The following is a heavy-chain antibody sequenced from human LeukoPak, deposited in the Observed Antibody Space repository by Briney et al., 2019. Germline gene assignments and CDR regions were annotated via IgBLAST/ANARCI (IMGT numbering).Heavy chain of an antibody. V-gene: IGHV4-61*02. J-gene: IGHJ4*02. D-gene: IGHD5-24*01. CDR1: GGSISSGSYY. CDR3: ARAQRRDGYYYVDH. Sequence: SQTLSLTCTVSGGSISSGSYYWTWIRQPAGKGLEWIGRIYTSGSTNYNPSLKSRVTISLDTSKNQFSLKLSSVTAADTAVYYCARAQRRDGYYYVDHWGQGTLVTVSS. CDR2: IYTSGST.